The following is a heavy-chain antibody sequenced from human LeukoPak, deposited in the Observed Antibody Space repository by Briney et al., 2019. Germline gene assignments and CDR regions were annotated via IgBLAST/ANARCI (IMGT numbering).Heavy chain of an antibody. CDR1: GFTFSSYW. Sequence: PGGSLRLSCAASGFTFSSYWMHWVRQAPGKGLVWVSRINSDGSSTSYADSVKGRFTISRDNAKNTLYLQMNSLRAEDTAVYYCARDRGIVGANNSGDYWGQGTLVTVSS. CDR2: INSDGSST. CDR3: ARDRGIVGANNSGDY. D-gene: IGHD1-26*01. V-gene: IGHV3-74*01. J-gene: IGHJ4*02.